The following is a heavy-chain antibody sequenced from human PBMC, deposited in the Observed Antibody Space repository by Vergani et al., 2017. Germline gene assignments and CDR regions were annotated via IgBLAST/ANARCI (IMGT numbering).Heavy chain of an antibody. V-gene: IGHV1-18*01. CDR3: ASFGSTSSYYYYYYGMDV. J-gene: IGHJ6*02. Sequence: QVQLVQSGAEVKKPGASVKVSCKASGYTFTSYGISWVRQAPGQGLEWMGWISAYNGNTNYAQKFQGRVTMTRDTSISTAYMELSRLRSDDTAVYYCASFGSTSSYYYYYYGMDVWGQGTTVTVSS. CDR2: ISAYNGNT. D-gene: IGHD2-2*01. CDR1: GYTFTSYG.